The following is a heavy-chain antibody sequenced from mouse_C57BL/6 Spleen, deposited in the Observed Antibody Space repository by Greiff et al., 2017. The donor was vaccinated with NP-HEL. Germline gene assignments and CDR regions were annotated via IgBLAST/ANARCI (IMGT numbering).Heavy chain of an antibody. Sequence: QVQLQQPGAELVRPGSSVKLSCKASGYTFTSYWMDWVKQRPGQGLEWIGNIYPSDSETHYNQKFKDKATLTVDKSSSTAYMQLSSLTSEDSAVYYCAASMVTGDYFDYWGQGTTLTVSS. J-gene: IGHJ2*01. CDR2: IYPSDSET. D-gene: IGHD2-2*01. CDR1: GYTFTSYW. V-gene: IGHV1-61*01. CDR3: AASMVTGDYFDY.